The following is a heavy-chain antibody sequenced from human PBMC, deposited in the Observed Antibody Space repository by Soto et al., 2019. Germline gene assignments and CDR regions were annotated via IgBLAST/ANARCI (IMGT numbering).Heavy chain of an antibody. V-gene: IGHV1-46*02. CDR3: ARDEVRQKSAFDL. D-gene: IGHD6-25*01. CDR2: INPSDGRA. Sequence: ASVKVSCKASGYILDSYNMNWVRQAPGQGLQWMGIINPSDGRAVFAQSFQDRVAMTRDKSTSTVFMELSGLRSEDTAVYYCARDEVRQKSAFDLWGQGTMVTVSS. CDR1: GYILDSYN. J-gene: IGHJ3*01.